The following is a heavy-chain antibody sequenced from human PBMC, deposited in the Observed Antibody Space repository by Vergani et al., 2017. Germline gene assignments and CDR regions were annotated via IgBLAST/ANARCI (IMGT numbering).Heavy chain of an antibody. V-gene: IGHV1-69*01. J-gene: IGHJ1*01. CDR2: IIPIFGTA. CDR3: GSMISGYFQH. Sequence: QVQLVQSGAEVKKPGSSVKVSCQASGGTFSSYAISWVRQAPGQGLEWMGGIIPIFGTANYAQKCQGRFTITADESTSTAYMELSSLRSEDTAVYYCGSMISGYFQHWGQGNLVTVSS. CDR1: GGTFSSYA. D-gene: IGHD3-22*01.